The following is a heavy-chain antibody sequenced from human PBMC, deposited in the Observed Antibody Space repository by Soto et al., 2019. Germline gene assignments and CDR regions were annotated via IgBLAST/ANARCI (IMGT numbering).Heavy chain of an antibody. J-gene: IGHJ3*02. CDR3: ATGSSGLAFEI. CDR2: ITSGGSTI. CDR1: GFTFSSYE. V-gene: IGHV3-48*03. D-gene: IGHD6-6*01. Sequence: GGSLRLSCAASGFTFSSYEMNWVRQAPGKGLEWISYITSGGSTIYYADSVKGRFTISRDNAKNSPYLQMSSLRAEDTAVYYCATGSSGLAFEIWGQGTMVTVSS.